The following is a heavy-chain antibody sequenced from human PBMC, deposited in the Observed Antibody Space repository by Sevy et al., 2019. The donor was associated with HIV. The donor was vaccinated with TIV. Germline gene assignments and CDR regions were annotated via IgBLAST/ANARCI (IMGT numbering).Heavy chain of an antibody. V-gene: IGHV3-74*01. Sequence: GGSLRLSCAASGFTFSSYWMHWVRQAPGKGLVWVSRINSDGSSTSYADSVKGRFTISRDNAKNTLYLQMNSLGAEDTAGYYCARDAFVDTAMDSTGTYYYYYGMDVWGQGTTVTVSS. J-gene: IGHJ6*02. CDR2: INSDGSST. CDR3: ARDAFVDTAMDSTGTYYYYYGMDV. D-gene: IGHD5-18*01. CDR1: GFTFSSYW.